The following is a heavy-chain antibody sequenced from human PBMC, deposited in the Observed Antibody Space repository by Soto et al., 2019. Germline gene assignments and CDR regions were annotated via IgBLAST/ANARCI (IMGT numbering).Heavy chain of an antibody. J-gene: IGHJ6*02. CDR3: ARGVAGIAAAGAYYGMDV. Sequence: SETLSLTCAVYGGSFSGYYWSWIRQPPGKGLEWIGEINHSGSTNYNPSLKSRVTISVDTSKNQFSLKLSSVTAADTAVYYCARGVAGIAAAGAYYGMDVWGQGTTVTVSS. V-gene: IGHV4-34*01. CDR1: GGSFSGYY. CDR2: INHSGST. D-gene: IGHD6-13*01.